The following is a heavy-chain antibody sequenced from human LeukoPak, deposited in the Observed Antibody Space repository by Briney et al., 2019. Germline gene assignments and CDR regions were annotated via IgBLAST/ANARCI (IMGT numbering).Heavy chain of an antibody. J-gene: IGHJ4*02. CDR3: ARWGIAARIDY. CDR1: GGSISSGDYY. Sequence: SETLSLTCTVSGGSISSGDYYWSWIRQPPGKGLEWIGYIYYSGSTYYNPSLKNRVTISVDKSKNQFSLKLSSVTAADTAVYYCARWGIAARIDYWGQGTLVTVSS. V-gene: IGHV4-30-4*01. D-gene: IGHD6-6*01. CDR2: IYYSGST.